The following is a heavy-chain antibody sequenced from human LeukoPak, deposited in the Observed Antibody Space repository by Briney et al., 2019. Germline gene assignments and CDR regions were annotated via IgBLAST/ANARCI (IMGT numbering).Heavy chain of an antibody. D-gene: IGHD2-2*01. CDR3: ARDVVAARGSFDY. J-gene: IGHJ4*02. Sequence: PSETLSLTCTVSGDSISGFYWSWIRQAAGKGLEWIGHIYTSGSTYYNPSLKSRVTMSVDMSKNQFPLKLRSVTAADTAVYYCARDVVAARGSFDYWGQGTLVTVSS. CDR2: IYTSGST. CDR1: GDSISGFY. V-gene: IGHV4-4*07.